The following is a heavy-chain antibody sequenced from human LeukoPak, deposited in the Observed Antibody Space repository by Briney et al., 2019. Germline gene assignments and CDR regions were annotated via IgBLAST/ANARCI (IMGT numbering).Heavy chain of an antibody. CDR3: ARFQPAGPFDP. CDR2: MNPNSGNT. Sequence: VASVKVSCKASGYTFTSYDINWVRQATGQGLEWMGWMNPNSGNTGYAQKFQGRVTITRNTSISTAYMELSSLRSEDTAVYYCARFQPAGPFDPWGQGTLVTVSA. J-gene: IGHJ5*02. CDR1: GYTFTSYD. V-gene: IGHV1-8*03. D-gene: IGHD1-14*01.